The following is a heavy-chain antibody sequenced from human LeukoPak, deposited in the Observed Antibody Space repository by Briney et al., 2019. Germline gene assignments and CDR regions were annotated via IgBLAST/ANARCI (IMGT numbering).Heavy chain of an antibody. CDR2: IYYSGST. J-gene: IGHJ4*02. V-gene: IGHV4-39*01. Sequence: SETLSLTCTVSGGSISSSRYYWGWIRQPPGKGLEWIGSIYYSGSTYYNPSLKSRVTISVDTSKNQFSLKLSSVTAADTAVYYCARHKLRYYYDSSGYSDYWGQGTLVTVSS. CDR3: ARHKLRYYYDSSGYSDY. D-gene: IGHD3-22*01. CDR1: GGSISSSRYY.